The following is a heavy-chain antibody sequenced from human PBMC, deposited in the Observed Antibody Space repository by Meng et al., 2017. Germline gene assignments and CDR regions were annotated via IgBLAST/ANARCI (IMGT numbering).Heavy chain of an antibody. CDR1: GGSISSYY. CDR3: ARGNCYGDPFDY. Sequence: GSLRLSCTVSGGSISSYYWSWIRQPPGKGLEWIGYIYYSGSTNYNPSLKSRVTISVDTSKNQFSLKLSSVTAADTAVYYCARGNCYGDPFDYWGQGTLVTVSS. D-gene: IGHD4-17*01. J-gene: IGHJ4*02. V-gene: IGHV4-59*01. CDR2: IYYSGST.